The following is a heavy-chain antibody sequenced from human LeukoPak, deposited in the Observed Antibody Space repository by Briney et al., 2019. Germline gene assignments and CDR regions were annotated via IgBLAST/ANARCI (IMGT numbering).Heavy chain of an antibody. CDR3: ARGNYETYDSSGYFDY. Sequence: PSETLSLTCAVYGGSFSGYYWSWIRQPPGKGLEWIGEINHSGSTNYNPSLKSRVTISVDTSKNQFSLKLSSVTAADTAVYYCARGNYETYDSSGYFDYWGQGTLVTVSS. D-gene: IGHD3-22*01. J-gene: IGHJ4*02. V-gene: IGHV4-34*01. CDR1: GGSFSGYY. CDR2: INHSGST.